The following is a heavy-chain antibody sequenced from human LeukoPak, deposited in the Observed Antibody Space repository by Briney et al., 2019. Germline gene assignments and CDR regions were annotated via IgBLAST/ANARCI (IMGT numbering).Heavy chain of an antibody. CDR3: ARDNYYGSGPYYYYYGVDV. CDR1: GGSFSGYY. CDR2: IYYSGST. Sequence: SETLSLTCAVYGGSFSGYYWSWIRQPPGKGLEWIGYIYYSGSTNYNPSLKSRVTISVDTSKNQFSLKLSSVTAADTAVYYCARDNYYGSGPYYYYYGVDVWGQGTTVTVSS. D-gene: IGHD3-10*01. V-gene: IGHV4-59*01. J-gene: IGHJ6*02.